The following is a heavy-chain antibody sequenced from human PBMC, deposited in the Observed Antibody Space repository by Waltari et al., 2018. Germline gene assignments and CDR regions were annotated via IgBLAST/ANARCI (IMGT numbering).Heavy chain of an antibody. CDR1: GFTFSGYS. J-gene: IGHJ4*02. V-gene: IGHV3-21*01. Sequence: EVQLVESGGGLVKPGGSLRLSCAASGFTFSGYSMNWVRQAPGKGLEWGSANSRSSSYIYYADAGKGRFTNSRDNAKNSLYLQMNSRRAEDTAVYYCARGGVTGIIDYWGQGTLVTVSS. CDR3: ARGGVTGIIDY. D-gene: IGHD1-20*01. CDR2: NSRSSSYI.